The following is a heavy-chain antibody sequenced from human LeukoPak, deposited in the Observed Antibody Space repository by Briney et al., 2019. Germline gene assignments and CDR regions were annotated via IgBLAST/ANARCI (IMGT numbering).Heavy chain of an antibody. CDR1: GFTFSDYY. CDR3: ARDVDFWSGFDAFDI. Sequence: PGGSLRLSCAASGFTFSDYYMSWIRQAPGKGLEWVSYISSSGSTIYYADSVKGRFTISRDNAKNSLYLQMNSLRAEDTAVYYCARDVDFWSGFDAFDIWGQGTMVTVSS. CDR2: ISSSGSTI. V-gene: IGHV3-11*04. D-gene: IGHD3-3*01. J-gene: IGHJ3*02.